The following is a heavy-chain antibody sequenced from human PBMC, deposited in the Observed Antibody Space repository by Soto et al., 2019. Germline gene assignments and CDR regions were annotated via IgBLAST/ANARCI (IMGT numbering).Heavy chain of an antibody. V-gene: IGHV4-31*03. Sequence: QVQLQESGPGLVKPSQTLSLTCTVSGGSISSGGYYWSWIRQHPGKGLEWIGYIYYSGSTYYNPSLQGRVTISVDTSKNQFSLKLSSVTAADTAVYYCARVGYYYDSSGSPEELYFDLWGRGTLVTVSS. J-gene: IGHJ2*01. CDR2: IYYSGST. CDR1: GGSISSGGYY. CDR3: ARVGYYYDSSGSPEELYFDL. D-gene: IGHD3-22*01.